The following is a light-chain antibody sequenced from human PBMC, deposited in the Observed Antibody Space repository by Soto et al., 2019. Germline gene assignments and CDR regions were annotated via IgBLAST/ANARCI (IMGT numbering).Light chain of an antibody. V-gene: IGLV6-57*01. CDR1: GGSIASNY. CDR2: EDD. Sequence: NFMLTQPHSVSESPGKKITISCTRSGGSIASNYVQWYQQRPGSSPTTVIYEDDRRPSGVPDRFSGSIDSSSNSASLTISGLKTEHEATYLAQSFDSRDQVFGGGTKLTVL. J-gene: IGLJ3*02. CDR3: QSFDSRDQV.